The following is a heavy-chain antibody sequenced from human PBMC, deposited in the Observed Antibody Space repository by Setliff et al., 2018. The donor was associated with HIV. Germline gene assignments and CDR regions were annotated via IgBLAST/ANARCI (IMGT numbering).Heavy chain of an antibody. V-gene: IGHV4-4*02. Sequence: SETLSLTCAVSGGPISSTNWWDWVRQPPGKGLEWIGEIYHSGDTNYNPSLKSRVTISVDKSKNQFSLKLTSVTAADTAVYYCARVAAGTYGKGDWFDPWGQGTQVTVSS. CDR2: IYHSGDT. CDR3: ARVAAGTYGKGDWFDP. CDR1: GGPISSTNW. J-gene: IGHJ5*02. D-gene: IGHD3-10*01.